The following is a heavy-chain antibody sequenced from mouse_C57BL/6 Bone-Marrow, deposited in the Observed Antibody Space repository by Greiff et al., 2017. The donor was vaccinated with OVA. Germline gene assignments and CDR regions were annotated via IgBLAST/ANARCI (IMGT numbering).Heavy chain of an antibody. J-gene: IGHJ4*01. V-gene: IGHV1-55*01. CDR3: ARSGITTVEGDFAMDY. D-gene: IGHD1-1*01. CDR1: GYTFPSYW. CDR2: IYPGSGRT. Sequence: QVQLQQPGAELVKPGASVKMSCKASGYTFPSYWITWVKQRPGQGLEWIGDIYPGSGRTNYNEKFKSKAPLTVDTSSSTAYMQLSSLTSEDSAVYYGARSGITTVEGDFAMDYWGQGTSVTVSS.